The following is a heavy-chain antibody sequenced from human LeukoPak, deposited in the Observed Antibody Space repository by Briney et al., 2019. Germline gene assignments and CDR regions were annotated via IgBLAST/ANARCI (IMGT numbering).Heavy chain of an antibody. CDR1: GFTVSSNY. CDR2: ISSSGSTI. CDR3: ARGRNDGIAAAGTSHSRYYYYYYMDV. V-gene: IGHV3-48*04. Sequence: PGGSLRLSCAASGFTVSSNYMNWVRQAPGKGLEWVSYISSSGSTIYYADSVKGRFTISRDNAKNSLYLQMNSLRAEDTAVYYCARGRNDGIAAAGTSHSRYYYYYYMDVWGKGTTVTVSS. D-gene: IGHD6-13*01. J-gene: IGHJ6*03.